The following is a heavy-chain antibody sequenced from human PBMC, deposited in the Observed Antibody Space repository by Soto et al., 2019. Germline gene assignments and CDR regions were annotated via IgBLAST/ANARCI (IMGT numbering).Heavy chain of an antibody. CDR1: CVYIRDLGYR. CDR2: IYHSGST. CDR3: ASLLWFGELLLDY. J-gene: IGHJ4*02. V-gene: IGHV4-30-2*01. D-gene: IGHD3-10*01. Sequence: HPSTVFCVYIRDLGYRRIIIRQPPGKGLEWIGYIYHSGSTNYNPSLKSRVTISVDTSKNQFSLKLSSVTAADTAVYYCASLLWFGELLLDYWGQGTLVTVSS.